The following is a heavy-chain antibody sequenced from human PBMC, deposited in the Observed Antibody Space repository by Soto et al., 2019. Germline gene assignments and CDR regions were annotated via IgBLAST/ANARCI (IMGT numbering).Heavy chain of an antibody. CDR1: GGSISSYY. J-gene: IGHJ4*02. CDR2: IYYSGST. D-gene: IGHD2-21*01. V-gene: IGHV4-59*01. Sequence: SETLSLTCTVSGGSISSYYWSWIRQPPGKGLEWIGYIYYSGSTNYNPSLKSRVTISVDTSKNQFSLKLSSVTAADTAVYYGAREEGLFTAFDYWGQGTLVTVSS. CDR3: AREEGLFTAFDY.